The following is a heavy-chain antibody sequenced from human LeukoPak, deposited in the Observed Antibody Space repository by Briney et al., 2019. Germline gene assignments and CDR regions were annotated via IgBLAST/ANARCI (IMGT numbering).Heavy chain of an antibody. Sequence: SGGSLRLSCAASGIAFSSSAMSWVRQAPGKGLEWVSAISGSGDSTYYGDSVKGRFTISRDNSKNTLYLQMNSLRAEDTAVYYCAKTRPLDSSSWSHGDYWGQGTLVTVSS. J-gene: IGHJ4*02. CDR2: ISGSGDST. CDR1: GIAFSSSA. CDR3: AKTRPLDSSSWSHGDY. D-gene: IGHD6-13*01. V-gene: IGHV3-23*01.